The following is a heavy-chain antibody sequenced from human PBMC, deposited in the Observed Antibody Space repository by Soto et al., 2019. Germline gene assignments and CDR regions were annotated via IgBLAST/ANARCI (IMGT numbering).Heavy chain of an antibody. CDR3: AGDPGFLEWVSIAYFDF. CDR2: ISYEGTNK. CDR1: GFTFSSHG. J-gene: IGHJ4*02. Sequence: QVQLVEFGGGVVQPGESLRLSCAASGFTFSSHGIHWVRQAPGKGLEWVAEISYEGTNKYYAESVKGRFTISIDNYKNTIFLEMNYLRPEDTAIYYCAGDPGFLEWVSIAYFDFWGQGTLVTVSS. V-gene: IGHV3-30-3*01. D-gene: IGHD3-3*01.